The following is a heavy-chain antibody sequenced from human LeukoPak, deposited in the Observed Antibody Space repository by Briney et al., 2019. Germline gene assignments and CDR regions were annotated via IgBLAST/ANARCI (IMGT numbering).Heavy chain of an antibody. CDR1: GFTLDDYA. CDR3: AKEGAAAGTGEFDY. J-gene: IGHJ4*02. V-gene: IGHV3-9*03. Sequence: PGGSLRLSCAASGFTLDDYAMHGVRQAPGKGLEWVACTSWNRGSIVYEDSVEGRFTIPRDNAKNSLYLQVNSRRAEDMALYYCAKEGAAAGTGEFDYWGQGTLVTVSS. D-gene: IGHD6-13*01. CDR2: TSWNRGSI.